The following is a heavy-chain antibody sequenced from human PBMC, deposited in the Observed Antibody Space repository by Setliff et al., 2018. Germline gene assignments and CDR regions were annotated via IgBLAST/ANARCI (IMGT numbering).Heavy chain of an antibody. CDR2: IIPIFGTA. V-gene: IGHV1-69*13. CDR3: ARVRGDYGDQEFDY. CDR1: GGTFSSYA. D-gene: IGHD4-17*01. Sequence: SVKVSCKASGGTFSSYAISWVRQAPGQGLEWMGGIIPIFGTANYAQKFQGRVTITADESTSTAYMELSSLRSEDTAVYYCARVRGDYGDQEFDYWGQGTLVTVSS. J-gene: IGHJ4*02.